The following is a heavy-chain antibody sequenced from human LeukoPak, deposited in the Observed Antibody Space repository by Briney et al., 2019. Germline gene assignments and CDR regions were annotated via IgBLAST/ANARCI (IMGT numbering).Heavy chain of an antibody. CDR2: IYHSGST. CDR1: GYSISSGYY. V-gene: IGHV4-38-2*02. J-gene: IGHJ4*02. CDR3: ARDCSGQLDY. D-gene: IGHD2-15*01. Sequence: PSETLSLTCTVSGYSISSGYYWGWIRQPPGKGLEWIGSIYHSGSTYYNPSLKSRVTISVDTSKNQFSLKLSSVTAADTAVYYCARDCSGQLDYWGQGTLVTVSS.